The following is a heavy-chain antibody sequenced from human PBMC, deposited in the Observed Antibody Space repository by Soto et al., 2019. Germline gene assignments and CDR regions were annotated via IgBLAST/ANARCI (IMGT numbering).Heavy chain of an antibody. Sequence: QVQLVESGGGVVRPGTSLRLSCAATGFSFSAHGMHWVRQAPGKGLEWLAVINDGSEEGYADSVRGRITISRDNARNILYLQLNHLRAENSALYYCARDDHFVDNGLDHWGQGALVTVSS. D-gene: IGHD1-1*01. CDR1: GFSFSAHG. V-gene: IGHV3-33*01. CDR3: ARDDHFVDNGLDH. CDR2: INDGSEE. J-gene: IGHJ4*02.